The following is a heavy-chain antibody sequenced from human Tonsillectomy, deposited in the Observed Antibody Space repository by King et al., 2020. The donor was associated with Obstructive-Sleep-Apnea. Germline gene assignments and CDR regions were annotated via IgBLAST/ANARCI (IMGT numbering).Heavy chain of an antibody. CDR3: ARGIAAAGDY. Sequence: VQMVESGGGLVQPGGSLRVSCAASGFTFSNYAMIWVRQAPGKGLEWVSGIGSSAGSTYSTYYADSVKGRFTISRDNSKNTLYLQMNSLRAEDTAIYYWARGIAAAGDYWGQGPLVTVSS. CDR2: IGSSAGSTYST. J-gene: IGHJ4*02. D-gene: IGHD6-13*01. CDR1: GFTFSNYA. V-gene: IGHV3-23*04.